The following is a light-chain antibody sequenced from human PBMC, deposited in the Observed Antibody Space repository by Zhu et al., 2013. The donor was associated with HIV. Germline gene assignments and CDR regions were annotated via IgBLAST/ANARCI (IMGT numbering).Light chain of an antibody. CDR2: GAS. Sequence: EIVMTQSPATLSVSPGERLTLSCRASQTIGNSLVWYQQKPGQAPRLLIYGASSRAPGIPDRFSGSGSVRDFTLTITGLEPEDFAVYYCQQYGSSPLTFGGGTKVEIK. V-gene: IGKV3-20*01. CDR1: QTIGNS. CDR3: QQYGSSPLT. J-gene: IGKJ4*01.